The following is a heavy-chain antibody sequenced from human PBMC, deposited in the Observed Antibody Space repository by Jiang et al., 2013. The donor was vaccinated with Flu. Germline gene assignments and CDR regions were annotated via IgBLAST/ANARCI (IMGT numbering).Heavy chain of an antibody. V-gene: IGHV1-18*04. Sequence: GAEVKKPGASVKVSCKASGYTFTGYGISWVRQAPGQGLEWMGWISTYSIKTNYAQIFQGRVTLTTDTSTSTAYMEMRSLRSDDTAVYYCARDGDRISTSGLNYDYYYGMDVWGQGTTVTVSS. CDR1: GYTFTGYG. CDR2: ISTYSIKT. D-gene: IGHD2-21*01. J-gene: IGHJ6*02. CDR3: ARDGDRISTSGLNYDYYYGMDV.